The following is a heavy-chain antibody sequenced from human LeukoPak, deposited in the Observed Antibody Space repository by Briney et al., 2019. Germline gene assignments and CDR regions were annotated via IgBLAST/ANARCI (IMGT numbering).Heavy chain of an antibody. CDR2: IRSKRYGGTT. CDR3: TRDYDY. CDR1: GFTIGVYA. J-gene: IGHJ4*02. V-gene: IGHV3-49*04. Sequence: GGFLRLSCRGSGFTIGVYAMTWVRQAPGKGLEWVGVIRSKRYGGTTEYAASVKGRFTISRDESKNIAYLQMNSLKSEDTAVYSCTRDYDYWGQGTLVTVSS.